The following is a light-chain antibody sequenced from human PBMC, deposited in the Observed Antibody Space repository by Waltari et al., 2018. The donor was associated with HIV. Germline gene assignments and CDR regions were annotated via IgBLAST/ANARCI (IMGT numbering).Light chain of an antibody. J-gene: IGLJ2*01. CDR3: QVGDSSTVV. V-gene: IGLV3-9*01. CDR1: NIGSKN. CDR2: RDT. Sequence: SYELTQPLSVSVALGQTARITCGGNNIGSKNVHWSQQKPGQAPVLVIYRDTNRPSVISERFAGSNAGNTATLTINRAQAGDEADYYCQVGDSSTVVFGGGTKLTVL.